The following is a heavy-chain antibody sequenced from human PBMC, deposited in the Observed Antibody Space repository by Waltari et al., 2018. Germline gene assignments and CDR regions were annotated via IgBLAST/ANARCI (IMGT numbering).Heavy chain of an antibody. CDR1: GFTVNRYW. CDR3: ARANPADFDY. V-gene: IGHV3-74*01. J-gene: IGHJ4*02. CDR2: IKGDGIGG. Sequence: EVQLVESGGGLVQPGGSPRLSCAASGFTVNRYWIHWVRQAPGKGLGWVSRIKGDGIGGNYADSVNGRFTISRDNAKNTVYLQMNSLRAEDTAVYYCARANPADFDYWGQGVLVTVSS.